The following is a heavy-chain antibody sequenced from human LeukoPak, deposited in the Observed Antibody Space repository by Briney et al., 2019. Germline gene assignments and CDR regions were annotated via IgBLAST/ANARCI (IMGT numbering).Heavy chain of an antibody. CDR3: ARASHDYGDYSHFDY. Sequence: SETLSLTCAVSGGSISSSNWWSWVRQPPGKGLEWIGEIYHSGSTNYNPSLKSRVTIAVDKSKNQFSLKPSSVTAADTAVYYCARASHDYGDYSHFDYWGHGTLVTVSS. J-gene: IGHJ4*01. CDR2: IYHSGST. CDR1: GGSISSSNW. D-gene: IGHD4-17*01. V-gene: IGHV4-4*02.